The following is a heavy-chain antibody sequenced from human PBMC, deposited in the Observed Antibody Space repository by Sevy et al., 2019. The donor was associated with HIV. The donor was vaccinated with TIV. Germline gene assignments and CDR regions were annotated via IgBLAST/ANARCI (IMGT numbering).Heavy chain of an antibody. CDR3: AKDIGATGIAVVAN. Sequence: GGSLRLSCAASGFTFDDFAMHWVRQVPGKGLEWVSGLNWDSGSVAYADSVKGRFTISRDNATTALFLQMNSLRAEDTALYYCAKDIGATGIAVVANWGQGIQVTVSS. J-gene: IGHJ4*02. CDR1: GFTFDDFA. CDR2: LNWDSGSV. V-gene: IGHV3-9*01. D-gene: IGHD6-19*01.